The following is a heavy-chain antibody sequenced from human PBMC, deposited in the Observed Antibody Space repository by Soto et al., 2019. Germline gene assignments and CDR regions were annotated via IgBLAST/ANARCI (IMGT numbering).Heavy chain of an antibody. Sequence: SETLSLTCTVSGGSISSYYWSWIRQPPGKGLEWIGYIYYSGSTNYNPSLKSRVTISVDTSKNQFSLKLSSVTAADTAVYYCARGDSHSETSLNSYSSGWYFDYWGQGTLVTVSS. V-gene: IGHV4-59*08. D-gene: IGHD6-19*01. CDR2: IYYSGST. CDR3: ARGDSHSETSLNSYSSGWYFDY. J-gene: IGHJ4*02. CDR1: GGSISSYY.